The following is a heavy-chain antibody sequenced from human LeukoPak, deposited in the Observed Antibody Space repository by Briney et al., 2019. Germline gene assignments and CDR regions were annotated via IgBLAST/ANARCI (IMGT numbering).Heavy chain of an antibody. CDR1: GFTVSSNY. CDR3: ARDDIVVDDGYYYYGMDV. D-gene: IGHD3-22*01. CDR2: IYSGGST. J-gene: IGHJ6*02. Sequence: GGSLRLSCAASGFTVSSNYMSWVRQAPGKGLEWVSVIYSGGSTYYADSVKGRFTISRDNSKNTLYLQMNSLRAEDTAVYYCARDDIVVDDGYYYYGMDVWGQGTTVTVSS. V-gene: IGHV3-66*01.